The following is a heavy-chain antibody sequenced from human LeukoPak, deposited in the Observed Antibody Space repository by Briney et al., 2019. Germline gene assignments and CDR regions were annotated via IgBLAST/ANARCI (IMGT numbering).Heavy chain of an antibody. J-gene: IGHJ4*02. CDR3: AREGPLGDGTTDVYN. V-gene: IGHV1-46*01. Sequence: ASVKVSCTASGYTFTIYYMHWVRQAPGQGLEWMGIINPSGGSTSYAQKFQGRVTMTRDTSTSTVYMELSSLRSEDTAVYYCAREGPLGDGTTDVYNWGQGTLVTVSS. CDR1: GYTFTIYY. CDR2: INPSGGST. D-gene: IGHD1-1*01.